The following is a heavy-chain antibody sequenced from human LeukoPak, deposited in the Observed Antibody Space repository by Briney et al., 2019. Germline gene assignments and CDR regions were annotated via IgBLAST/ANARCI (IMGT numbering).Heavy chain of an antibody. CDR2: IYTSGGI. J-gene: IGHJ4*02. CDR3: ARQGSGSYYNIDY. CDR1: GGSISNYY. V-gene: IGHV4-4*07. Sequence: PSDTLSLTCTVSGGSISNYYWSWIRQPAGKGLEWIGRIYTSGGINYNPSLKSRVTMSVDTSKNQFSLKLSSVTAADTAVYYCARQGSGSYYNIDYWGQGTLVTVSS. D-gene: IGHD3-10*01.